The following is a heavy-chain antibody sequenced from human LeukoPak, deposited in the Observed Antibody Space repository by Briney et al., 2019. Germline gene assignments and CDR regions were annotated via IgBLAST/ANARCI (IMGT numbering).Heavy chain of an antibody. J-gene: IGHJ4*02. V-gene: IGHV3-30*18. CDR3: AKDSDI. Sequence: GRSLRLSCAASGFTFSSYGMHWVRQAPGKGLEWVAVISYDGSNKYYADSVKGRFTISRDNSKNTLYLQMNSLRAEDTAVYYCAKDSDIWGQGTLVTVSS. D-gene: IGHD1-26*01. CDR1: GFTFSSYG. CDR2: ISYDGSNK.